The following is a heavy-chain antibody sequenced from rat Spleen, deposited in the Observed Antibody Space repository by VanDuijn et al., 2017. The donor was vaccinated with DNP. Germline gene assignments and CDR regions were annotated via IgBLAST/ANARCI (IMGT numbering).Heavy chain of an antibody. CDR1: GFNFNDYW. V-gene: IGHV4-2*01. Sequence: EVKLVESGGGLVQPGSSLKLSCAASGFNFNDYWMGWVRQATGKGLEWIGQINKVSSKINYNPSLKEKITISRDNAQNTLYLQMSKLGSEDTAIYYCASSTRVFYYFDYWGQGVMVTVSS. CDR2: INKVSSKI. J-gene: IGHJ2*01. CDR3: ASSTRVFYYFDY. D-gene: IGHD1-4*01.